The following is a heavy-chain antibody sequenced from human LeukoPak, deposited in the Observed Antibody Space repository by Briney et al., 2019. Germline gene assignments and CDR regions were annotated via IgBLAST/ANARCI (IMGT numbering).Heavy chain of an antibody. V-gene: IGHV3-23*01. CDR3: AGKLPPHAFDI. J-gene: IGHJ3*02. Sequence: PGGSLRLSCAASGFSFSDYAMNWVRQAPGKGLEWVSAISGSGGSTYYVDSVKGRFTISRDNSKNTLYLQMNSLRAEDTAVYYCAGKLPPHAFDIWGQGTMVTVSS. D-gene: IGHD1-1*01. CDR2: ISGSGGST. CDR1: GFSFSDYA.